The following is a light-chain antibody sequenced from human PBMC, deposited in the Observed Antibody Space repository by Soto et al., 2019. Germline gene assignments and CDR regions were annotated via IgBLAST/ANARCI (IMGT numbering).Light chain of an antibody. J-gene: IGKJ3*01. CDR2: GAS. CDR1: PSVSSNY. V-gene: IGKV3-20*01. CDR3: QQYGRSPIFT. Sequence: EIVLTQSPGTLSLSPGERATLSCRASPSVSSNYLAWYQQKPGQAPRLLIYGASSRATGIPERFSGSGSGKDFTLTIIGRETEDCGVDYWQQYGRSPIFTLGPGTRVEIK.